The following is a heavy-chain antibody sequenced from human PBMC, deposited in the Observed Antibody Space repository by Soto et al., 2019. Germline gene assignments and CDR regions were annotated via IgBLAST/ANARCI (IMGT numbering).Heavy chain of an antibody. CDR2: IKQDGSEK. J-gene: IGHJ5*02. CDR1: GFTFNSYW. CDR3: ARGWGLDP. V-gene: IGHV3-7*04. D-gene: IGHD1-26*01. Sequence: EVQLVESGGGLVQPGGSLRLSCAASGFTFNSYWMTWVRQAPGKGLEWVANIKQDGSEKYYVDSVKGRFTISRDNAKNSLDLQMNGLRAGDTAVDYCARGWGLDPWGQGTLVTVSS.